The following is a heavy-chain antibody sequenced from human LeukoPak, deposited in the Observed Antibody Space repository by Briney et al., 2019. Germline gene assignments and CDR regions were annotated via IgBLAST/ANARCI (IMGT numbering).Heavy chain of an antibody. D-gene: IGHD2-2*01. J-gene: IGHJ4*02. CDR2: ISSSGSTI. CDR3: ARLHPDIVVVPAAIRGDY. CDR1: GFTFSDYY. V-gene: IGHV3-11*04. Sequence: SLRLSCAASGFTFSDYYMSWIRQAPGKGLEWVSYISSSGSTIYYADSVKGRFTISRDNAKNSLYLQMNSLRAEDTAVYYCARLHPDIVVVPAAIRGDYWGQGTLVTVSS.